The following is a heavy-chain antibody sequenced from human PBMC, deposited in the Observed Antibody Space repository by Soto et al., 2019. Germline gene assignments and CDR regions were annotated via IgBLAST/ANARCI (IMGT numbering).Heavy chain of an antibody. Sequence: GESLKISCKGPGYSFTNYWIHWVRQMPGKXLEWMGRIDPDDSYTNYSPSFQGHVTISVDKSISTAYLQWSSLRASDAAIYYCARLPPPTYCSGSTCSGYWGQGTLVTVSS. J-gene: IGHJ4*02. D-gene: IGHD2-15*01. CDR3: ARLPPPTYCSGSTCSGY. CDR2: IDPDDSYT. V-gene: IGHV5-10-1*01. CDR1: GYSFTNYW.